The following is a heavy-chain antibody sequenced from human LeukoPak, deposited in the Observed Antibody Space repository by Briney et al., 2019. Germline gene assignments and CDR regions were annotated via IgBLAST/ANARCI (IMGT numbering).Heavy chain of an antibody. Sequence: GSLRLSCAASGFTFSAYAMSWVRQAPGKGLEWVSAISGDGGARLYADSVKGRFTISRDNSENTVSLQVNSLRAGDTAVYFCAKESLPHRGYYFDSWGRGTLITVSS. V-gene: IGHV3-23*01. CDR2: ISGDGGAR. D-gene: IGHD3-22*01. CDR1: GFTFSAYA. J-gene: IGHJ4*02. CDR3: AKESLPHRGYYFDS.